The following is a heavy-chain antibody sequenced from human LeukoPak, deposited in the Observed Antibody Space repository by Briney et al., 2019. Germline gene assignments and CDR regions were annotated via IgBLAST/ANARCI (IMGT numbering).Heavy chain of an antibody. Sequence: SETLSLTYAVRGRSFSVYYWSWLRQPPGEGREWIGEIDHSGYTNYTTSIKSRVTISADTSKTPFYLMLISVTAADTAVYYCARGDPWYYYDRSGYNYWGQGTLVTVSS. J-gene: IGHJ4*02. CDR3: ARGDPWYYYDRSGYNY. CDR1: GRSFSVYY. D-gene: IGHD3-22*01. V-gene: IGHV4-34*01. CDR2: IDHSGYT.